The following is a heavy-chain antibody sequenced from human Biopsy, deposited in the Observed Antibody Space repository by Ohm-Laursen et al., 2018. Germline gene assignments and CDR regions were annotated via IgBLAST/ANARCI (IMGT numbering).Heavy chain of an antibody. Sequence: GASVKVSCNGVGYTFAGYYIHWVRQAPGQGLEWMGYIYPNNGDTKYAQNFQGRVTMTRDTSVSTAYMDLTGLTSDDTAVYYCTTGGSGFYYPFDSWGQGTLVTVSS. D-gene: IGHD3-22*01. V-gene: IGHV1-2*02. CDR3: TTGGSGFYYPFDS. CDR1: GYTFAGYY. J-gene: IGHJ4*02. CDR2: IYPNNGDT.